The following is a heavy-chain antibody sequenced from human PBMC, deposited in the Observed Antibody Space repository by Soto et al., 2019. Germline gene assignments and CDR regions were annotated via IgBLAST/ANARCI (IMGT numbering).Heavy chain of an antibody. J-gene: IGHJ6*02. CDR1: GGTFSSYA. CDR2: IIPIFGTA. V-gene: IGHV1-69*01. D-gene: IGHD2-15*01. Sequence: QVQLVQSGAEVKKPGSSVKVSCKASGGTFSSYAISWVRQAPGQGLEWMGGIIPIFGTANYAQKFQGRVTITADESTSTAYMELRSLRCEDTAVYYCARGRRYCSGGSCYSTRYYYYGMDVWGQGTTVTVSS. CDR3: ARGRRYCSGGSCYSTRYYYYGMDV.